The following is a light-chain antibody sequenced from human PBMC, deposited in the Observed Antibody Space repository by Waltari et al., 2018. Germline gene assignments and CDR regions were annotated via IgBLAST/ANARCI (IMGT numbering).Light chain of an antibody. J-gene: IGKJ2*01. CDR2: QAS. Sequence: MDQVPSTLAASLGRRINNSCRASQSINNWLAWYQQKPGKAPDLLIYQASILKSGVPLRFSGSGSGTEFTLTISSLQPDDFATYFCQQYSTSSYTFGQGTNLEI. CDR3: QQYSTSSYT. V-gene: IGKV1-5*01. CDR1: QSINNW.